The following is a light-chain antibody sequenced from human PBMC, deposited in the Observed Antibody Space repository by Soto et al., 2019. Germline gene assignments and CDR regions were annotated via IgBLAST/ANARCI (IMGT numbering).Light chain of an antibody. J-gene: IGKJ1*01. V-gene: IGKV3-15*01. Sequence: VMTQSPATLSVSAGERATLSCMASQSLRSSLAWYQQKPGQAPRLLIYGASTRATGIPARFSGSGSGTEFTLTISSLQSEDFAVYFCQQYNIWPQTFGQGTKV. CDR2: GAS. CDR3: QQYNIWPQT. CDR1: QSLRSS.